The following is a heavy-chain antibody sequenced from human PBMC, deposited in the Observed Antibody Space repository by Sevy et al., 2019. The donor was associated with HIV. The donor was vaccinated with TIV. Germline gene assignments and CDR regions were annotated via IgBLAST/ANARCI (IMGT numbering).Heavy chain of an antibody. J-gene: IGHJ4*02. D-gene: IGHD3-22*01. CDR2: IKEDGSAE. V-gene: IGHV3-7*01. CDR1: GFTFSGYW. Sequence: GGSLRLSCAASGFTFSGYWMTWVRQAPGKGLEWVANIKEDGSAEYYVDSVKGRFTISRDNAKNSLFLQLNSLRVEDTAMYYCARDSPGYDAYDYWGQGTLVTVSS. CDR3: ARDSPGYDAYDY.